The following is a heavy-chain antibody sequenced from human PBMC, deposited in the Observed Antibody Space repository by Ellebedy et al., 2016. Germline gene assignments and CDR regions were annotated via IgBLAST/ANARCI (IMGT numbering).Heavy chain of an antibody. CDR2: ISSGGDRT. Sequence: GESLKISXVASGFTFSDYSMSWVRQAPGKGLEWVSAISSGGDRTYYGDSVKGRFTISRDNSKNTLYLQMNSLTAEDTAVYYCVNPGVGEYDDGFNIWGQGTTVTVSS. CDR1: GFTFSDYS. J-gene: IGHJ3*02. D-gene: IGHD2/OR15-2a*01. CDR3: VNPGVGEYDDGFNI. V-gene: IGHV3-23*01.